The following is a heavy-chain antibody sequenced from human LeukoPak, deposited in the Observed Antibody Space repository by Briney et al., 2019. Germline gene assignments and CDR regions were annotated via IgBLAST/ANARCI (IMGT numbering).Heavy chain of an antibody. J-gene: IGHJ6*02. CDR3: ARGYDILTGIYGDV. CDR2: TRNKANSYTT. V-gene: IGHV3-72*01. D-gene: IGHD3-9*01. CDR1: GFTFSDHY. Sequence: GGSLRLSCAASGFTFSDHYMDWVRQAPGKGLEWVGRTRNKANSYTTEYAASVKGRFTISRDDSKNSLYLQMNSLKTEDTAVYYCARGYDILTGIYGDVWGQGTTVTVSS.